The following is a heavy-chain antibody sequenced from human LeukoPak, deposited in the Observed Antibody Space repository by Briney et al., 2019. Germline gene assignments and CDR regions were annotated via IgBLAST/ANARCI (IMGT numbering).Heavy chain of an antibody. Sequence: PSETLSLTCSVSGGSIMSYYWGSIPQPPGKGLGWGAYIYYSGSTNYNPSLKSRVTISVDTSKNQFSLKLSSVTAADTAVYYCARVYYSNSYDYWYFDLWGRGTLVTVSS. J-gene: IGHJ2*01. CDR2: IYYSGST. V-gene: IGHV4-59*01. CDR1: GGSIMSYY. D-gene: IGHD6-13*01. CDR3: ARVYYSNSYDYWYFDL.